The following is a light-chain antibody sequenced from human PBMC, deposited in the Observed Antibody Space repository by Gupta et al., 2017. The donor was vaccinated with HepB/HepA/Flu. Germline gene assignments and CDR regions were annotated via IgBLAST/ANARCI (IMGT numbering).Light chain of an antibody. J-gene: IGKJ2*02. Sequence: DIQMTQSPSSLSASVGDRVTITCRASQGIRDYLAWYQQTPGKVPKLLIYAASTLQSGVPSRFSGSGSGTDFTLTISSRQPEDVATYYCQKEDSSPCIFGQGTKLDIK. V-gene: IGKV1-27*01. CDR1: QGIRDY. CDR3: QKEDSSPCI. CDR2: AAS.